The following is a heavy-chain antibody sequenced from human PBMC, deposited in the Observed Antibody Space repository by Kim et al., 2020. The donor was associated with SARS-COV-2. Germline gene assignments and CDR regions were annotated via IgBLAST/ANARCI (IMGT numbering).Heavy chain of an antibody. J-gene: IGHJ6*02. Sequence: SVKVSCKASGGTFSSYAISWVRQAPGQGLEWMGGIIPIFGTANYAQKFQGRVTITADESTSTAYMELSSLRSEDTAVYYCARDQSIAARPYYYYGMDVWGQGTTVTVSS. CDR1: GGTFSSYA. CDR2: IIPIFGTA. D-gene: IGHD6-6*01. V-gene: IGHV1-69*13. CDR3: ARDQSIAARPYYYYGMDV.